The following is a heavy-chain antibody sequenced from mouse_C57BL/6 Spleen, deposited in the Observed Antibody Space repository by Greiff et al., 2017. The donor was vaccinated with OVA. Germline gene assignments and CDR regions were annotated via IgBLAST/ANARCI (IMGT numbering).Heavy chain of an antibody. V-gene: IGHV1-64*01. Sequence: VQLQQPGAELVKPGASVKLSCKASGYTFTSYWMHWVKQRPGQGLEWIGMIHPNSGSTNYNEKFKSKATLTVDKSSSTAYMQLSSLTSEDSAVYYSARSRYYGGNYYALDYWGQGTSVTVSS. CDR1: GYTFTSYW. D-gene: IGHD1-1*01. J-gene: IGHJ4*01. CDR3: ARSRYYGGNYYALDY. CDR2: IHPNSGST.